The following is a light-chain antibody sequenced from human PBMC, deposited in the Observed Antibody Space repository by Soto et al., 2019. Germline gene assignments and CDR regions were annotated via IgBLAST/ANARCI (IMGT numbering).Light chain of an antibody. CDR2: DNN. Sequence: QSVLTQPPSVSGAPGQRVTISCTGSSSNIGAGYDVHWYQQLPGTAPKLLIYDNNNRPSGVPDRFSGSKSVTSASLAITGLQAEDEGDYYCQSYDSRLSAHNYVFGTGTKLTVL. J-gene: IGLJ1*01. CDR1: SSNIGAGYD. V-gene: IGLV1-40*01. CDR3: QSYDSRLSAHNYV.